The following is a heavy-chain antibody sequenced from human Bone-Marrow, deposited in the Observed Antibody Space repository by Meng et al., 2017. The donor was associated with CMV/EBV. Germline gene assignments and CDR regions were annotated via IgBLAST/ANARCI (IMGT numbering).Heavy chain of an antibody. CDR3: ARDIAAAGNFDY. V-gene: IGHV4-31*03. J-gene: IGHJ4*02. D-gene: IGHD6-13*01. CDR1: GGSISSGGYY. Sequence: IVSGGSISSGGYYWSWIRQHPGKGLEWIGYIYYSGSTYYNPSLKSRVTISVDTSKNQFSLKLSSVTAADTAVYYCARDIAAAGNFDYWGQGTLVTVSS. CDR2: IYYSGST.